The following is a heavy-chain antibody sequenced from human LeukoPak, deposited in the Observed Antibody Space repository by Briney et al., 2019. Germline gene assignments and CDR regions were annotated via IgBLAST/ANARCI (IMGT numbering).Heavy chain of an antibody. CDR2: IIPIFGTA. CDR3: AREGNYDILTGYSGGSSNWFDP. J-gene: IGHJ5*02. Sequence: GASVKVSCKASGGTFSSYAISWVRQAPGQGLEWMGGIIPIFGTANYAQKFQGRVTITADESTSTAYMELSSLRSEDTAVYYCAREGNYDILTGYSGGSSNWFDPWGQGTLVTVSS. V-gene: IGHV1-69*13. CDR1: GGTFSSYA. D-gene: IGHD3-9*01.